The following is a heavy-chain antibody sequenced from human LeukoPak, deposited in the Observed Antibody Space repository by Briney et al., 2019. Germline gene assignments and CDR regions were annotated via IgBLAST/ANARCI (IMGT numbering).Heavy chain of an antibody. CDR1: GFTFRNYV. D-gene: IGHD3-16*01. CDR2: TSSDLNVK. CDR3: AKDHPFRGGFDY. J-gene: IGHJ4*02. V-gene: IGHV3-30*18. Sequence: GGSLRLSCAASGFTFRNYVIHWVRQAPGKGLEWVAVTSSDLNVKLYADSVKGRFTISRDNSKNTLYVQVNSLRAEDTAVYYCAKDHPFRGGFDYWGQGTLVTVSS.